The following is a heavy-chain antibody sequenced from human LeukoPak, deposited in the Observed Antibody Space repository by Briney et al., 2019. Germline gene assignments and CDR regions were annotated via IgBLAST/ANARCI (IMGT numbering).Heavy chain of an antibody. CDR3: ARDPPGYGMDV. J-gene: IGHJ6*02. V-gene: IGHV4-59*01. CDR1: GGSISSYY. Sequence: SETLSLTCTVSGGSISSYYWSWIRQPPGKGLEWIGYIYYSGSTNYNPSLKSRVTISVDTSKNQFSLKLSSVTAADTAVYYCARDPPGYGMDVWGQGTTVTLSS. CDR2: IYYSGST.